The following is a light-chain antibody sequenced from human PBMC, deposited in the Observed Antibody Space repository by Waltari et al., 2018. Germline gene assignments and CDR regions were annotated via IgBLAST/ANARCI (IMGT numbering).Light chain of an antibody. V-gene: IGKV1-9*01. CDR3: QQLKSYPIT. CDR1: QVILGY. Sequence: TQLTQSPSSLSASVGDRVTITCRASQVILGYLAWYQQRPGKAPKFLIYGPSPLRSGVPSRFSGSGSGTDFTLTISDLQPEDFATYYCQQLKSYPITFGQGTRLEIK. J-gene: IGKJ5*01. CDR2: GPS.